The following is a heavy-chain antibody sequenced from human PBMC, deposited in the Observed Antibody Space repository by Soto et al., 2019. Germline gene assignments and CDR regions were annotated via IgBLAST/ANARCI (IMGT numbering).Heavy chain of an antibody. J-gene: IGHJ3*02. D-gene: IGHD3-16*01. Sequence: EVQLVESGGGLVQPGGSLRLSCAASGFTFSSHWMHWVRQAPGKGLVWVSRINGDGSSTTYADSVKGRFTISRDDGKSTLYLQMNSLRAEDKAVYYCARGLEEWGKPTVIWGQGTVVTVSS. V-gene: IGHV3-74*01. CDR1: GFTFSSHW. CDR2: INGDGSST. CDR3: ARGLEEWGKPTVI.